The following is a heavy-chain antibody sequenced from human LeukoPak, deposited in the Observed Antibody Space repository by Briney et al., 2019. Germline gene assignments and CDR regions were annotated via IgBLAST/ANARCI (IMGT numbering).Heavy chain of an antibody. CDR1: GYTFTGYY. V-gene: IGHV1-2*02. CDR2: IYPNSGGT. Sequence: ASVKVSCKASGYTFTGYYMHWVRQSPGQGLEWMGWIYPNSGGTNYAQKFQGRVTMTRDTSISTAYMELTSLTSDDTAVYYCARVYDYVWGSYRPPTDAFDIWGQGTMVTVSS. J-gene: IGHJ3*02. CDR3: ARVYDYVWGSYRPPTDAFDI. D-gene: IGHD3-16*02.